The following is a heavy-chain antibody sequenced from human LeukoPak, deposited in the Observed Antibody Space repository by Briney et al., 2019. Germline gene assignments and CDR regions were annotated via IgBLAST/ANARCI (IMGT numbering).Heavy chain of an antibody. Sequence: PGGPLRLSCAASGFTFSSYSMNWVRQAPGKGLEWVSSISSSSSYIYYADSVKGRFTISRDNAKNSLYLQMNSLEAEDTAVYYCAKYILYHGAFDIWGQGTMVTVSS. J-gene: IGHJ3*02. CDR1: GFTFSSYS. D-gene: IGHD2-8*01. CDR3: AKYILYHGAFDI. CDR2: ISSSSSYI. V-gene: IGHV3-21*01.